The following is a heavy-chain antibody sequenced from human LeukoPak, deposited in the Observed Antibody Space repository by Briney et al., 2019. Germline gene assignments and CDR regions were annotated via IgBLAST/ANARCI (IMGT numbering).Heavy chain of an antibody. CDR3: ARDYDVVVPAATSPYYYYGMDV. V-gene: IGHV3-33*01. Sequence: PGGSLRLSCAASGFTFSSYGMHWVRQAPGKGLEWVAVIWYDGSNKYYADSVKGRLTISRDNSKNTLYLQMNSLRAEDTAVYYCARDYDVVVPAATSPYYYYGMDVWGQGTTVTVSS. CDR1: GFTFSSYG. J-gene: IGHJ6*02. D-gene: IGHD2-2*01. CDR2: IWYDGSNK.